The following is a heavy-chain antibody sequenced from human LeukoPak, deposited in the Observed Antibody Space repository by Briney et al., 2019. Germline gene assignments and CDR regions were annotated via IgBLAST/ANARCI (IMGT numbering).Heavy chain of an antibody. D-gene: IGHD3-10*01. V-gene: IGHV4-38-2*02. CDR3: ARVSSYYGTGDYFDY. Sequence: PSETLSLTCTVSGYSISSGYYWCWIRPPPGKVLEWIGSIYNSGSTYYNPSLKSRVTIAVDTSKNQFSLKLSSVTAADTAVYYCARVSSYYGTGDYFDYWGQGTLVTVSS. CDR2: IYNSGST. CDR1: GYSISSGYY. J-gene: IGHJ4*02.